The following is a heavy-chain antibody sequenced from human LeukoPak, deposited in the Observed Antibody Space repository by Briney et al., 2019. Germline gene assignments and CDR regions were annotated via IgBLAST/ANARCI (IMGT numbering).Heavy chain of an antibody. CDR2: INHSGST. CDR3: ARHPIWFGDLNWFDP. D-gene: IGHD3-10*01. CDR1: GGSFSGYY. V-gene: IGHV4-34*01. J-gene: IGHJ5*02. Sequence: SETLSLTCAVYGGSFSGYYWSWIRQPPGKGLEWVGEINHSGSTNYNPSLKSRVTISVDTSKNQFSLKLSSVTAADTAVYYCARHPIWFGDLNWFDPWGQGTLVTVSS.